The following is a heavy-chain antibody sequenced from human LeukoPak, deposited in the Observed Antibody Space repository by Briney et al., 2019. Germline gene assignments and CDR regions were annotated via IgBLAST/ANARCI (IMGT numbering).Heavy chain of an antibody. D-gene: IGHD3-22*01. CDR3: ARVRYYYDSSGYYPYFDY. V-gene: IGHV1-2*02. J-gene: IGHJ4*02. CDR2: INPNSGGT. CDR1: GYTFTGYY. Sequence: GASVKVSCKASGYTFTGYYMHWVRQAPGQGLEWMGWINPNSGGTNSAQKFQGRVTMTRDTSISTAYMELSRLRSDDTAVYYCARVRYYYDSSGYYPYFDYWGQGTLVTVSS.